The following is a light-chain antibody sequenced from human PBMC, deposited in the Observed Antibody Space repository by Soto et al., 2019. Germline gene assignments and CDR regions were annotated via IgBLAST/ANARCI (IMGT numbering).Light chain of an antibody. J-gene: IGLJ1*01. Sequence: QSALTQPASVSGSPGQSITISCSGTSSDVGTYKYVSWYQQHPGKAPKLMIYEVSYRPSGVSNRFSGSKSGNTASLTISGLQAEDEADYYCSSYTKTNPLVFGSGTKLTV. CDR2: EVS. V-gene: IGLV2-14*01. CDR3: SSYTKTNPLV. CDR1: SSDVGTYKY.